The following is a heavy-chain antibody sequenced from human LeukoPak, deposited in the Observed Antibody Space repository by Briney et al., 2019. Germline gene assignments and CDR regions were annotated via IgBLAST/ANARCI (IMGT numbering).Heavy chain of an antibody. CDR2: IYYTGST. Sequence: SETLSLTCTVSGDSISLYYWSWIRQPPGKGLEWIGYIYYTGSTKSNPSLKSRVTISVDTSKNQFSLKLSSVTAADTAVYYCARAITVPSSGWYGGEYYFDYWGQGTLVTVSS. D-gene: IGHD6-19*01. CDR1: GDSISLYY. V-gene: IGHV4-59*01. CDR3: ARAITVPSSGWYGGEYYFDY. J-gene: IGHJ4*02.